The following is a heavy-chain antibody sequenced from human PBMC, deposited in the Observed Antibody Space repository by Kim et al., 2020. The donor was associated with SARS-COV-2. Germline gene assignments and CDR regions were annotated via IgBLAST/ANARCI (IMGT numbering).Heavy chain of an antibody. V-gene: IGHV1-2*06. D-gene: IGHD2-15*01. CDR3: ARGSAPGSSVGWFDP. CDR1: GYTFTGYY. Sequence: ASVKVSCKASGYTFTGYYMHWVRQAPGQGLEWMGRINPNSGGTNYAQKFQGRVTMTRDTSISTAYMELSRLRSDDTAVYYCARGSAPGSSVGWFDPWGQGTLVTVSS. CDR2: INPNSGGT. J-gene: IGHJ5*02.